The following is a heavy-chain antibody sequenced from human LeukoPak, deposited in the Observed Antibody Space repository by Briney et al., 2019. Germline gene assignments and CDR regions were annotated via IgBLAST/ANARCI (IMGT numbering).Heavy chain of an antibody. CDR3: ARGSPYDAFDI. V-gene: IGHV3-30*04. Sequence: AGGSLRLSCTASKFTFMNYAMHWVRQAPGKGLEWVAVISYDGSNKYYADSVKGRFTISRDNSKNTLYLQMNSLRAEDTAVYYCARGSPYDAFDIWGQGTMVTVSS. CDR1: KFTFMNYA. CDR2: ISYDGSNK. J-gene: IGHJ3*02.